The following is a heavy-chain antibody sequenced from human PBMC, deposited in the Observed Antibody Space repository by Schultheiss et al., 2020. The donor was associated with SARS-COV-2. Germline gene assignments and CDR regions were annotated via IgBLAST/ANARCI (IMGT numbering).Heavy chain of an antibody. CDR2: ISSSGSTI. D-gene: IGHD3-16*02. Sequence: GGSLRLSCAASGFTFSSYEMNWVRQAPGKGLEWVSYISSSGSTIYYADSVKGRFTISRDNSKNSLYLQMNSLRTEDTALYYCAREGYRLSSFDYWGQGTLVTVSS. V-gene: IGHV3-48*03. CDR1: GFTFSSYE. CDR3: AREGYRLSSFDY. J-gene: IGHJ4*02.